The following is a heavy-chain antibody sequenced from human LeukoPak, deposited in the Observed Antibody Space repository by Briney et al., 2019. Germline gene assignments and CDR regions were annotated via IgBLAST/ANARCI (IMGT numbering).Heavy chain of an antibody. D-gene: IGHD4-17*01. CDR2: IFYSGTT. CDR3: ARYGAPFDS. Sequence: PSETLSLTCTVSGGPISSGGYYWSWIRQHPGKGLEFIGYIFYSGTTYYNPSLKSRVSISLDTSLNQFSLKVISVTAADTAVYYCARYGAPFDSWGQGTLVTVSS. CDR1: GGPISSGGYY. V-gene: IGHV4-31*03. J-gene: IGHJ4*02.